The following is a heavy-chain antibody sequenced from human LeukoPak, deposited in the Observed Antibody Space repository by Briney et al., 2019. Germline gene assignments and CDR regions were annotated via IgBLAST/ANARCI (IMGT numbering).Heavy chain of an antibody. CDR1: GFTVSSNY. V-gene: IGHV3-53*01. CDR2: IYSGGST. Sequence: GGSLRLSCAASGFTVSSNYMSWVRQAPGKGLEWVSVIYSGGSTYYADSVKGRFTISRDNSKNTLYLQMNSLRAEDTAVYYCGRSSTSGHYYYYYMDVWGKGTTVTVSS. D-gene: IGHD2-2*01. J-gene: IGHJ6*03. CDR3: GRSSTSGHYYYYYMDV.